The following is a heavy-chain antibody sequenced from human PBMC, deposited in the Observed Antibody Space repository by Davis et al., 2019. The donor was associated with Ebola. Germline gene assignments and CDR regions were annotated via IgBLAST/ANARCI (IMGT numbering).Heavy chain of an antibody. V-gene: IGHV7-4-1*02. CDR2: INTNTGNP. CDR1: GYSFTSYA. Sequence: ASVKVSCKASGYSFTSYAVNWVRQAPGQGLEWMGWINTNTGNPTYAQGFTGRFVFSLDTSVSTAYLQISSLKAEDTAVYYCASPETGYSSSQGDYWGQGTLVTVSS. D-gene: IGHD6-13*01. CDR3: ASPETGYSSSQGDY. J-gene: IGHJ4*02.